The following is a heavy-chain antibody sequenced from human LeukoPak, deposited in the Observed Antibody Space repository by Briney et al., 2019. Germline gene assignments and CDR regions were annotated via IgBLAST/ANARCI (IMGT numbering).Heavy chain of an antibody. Sequence: SETLSLTCAVYGGSFSGYYWSWIRQPPGKGLEWIGEINHSGSTNYNPSLKSRVTISVDTSKNQFSLKLSSVTAADTAVYYCARPIAVAGNDAFDIWGQGTMVTVSS. CDR3: ARPIAVAGNDAFDI. J-gene: IGHJ3*02. CDR2: INHSGST. V-gene: IGHV4-34*09. CDR1: GGSFSGYY. D-gene: IGHD6-19*01.